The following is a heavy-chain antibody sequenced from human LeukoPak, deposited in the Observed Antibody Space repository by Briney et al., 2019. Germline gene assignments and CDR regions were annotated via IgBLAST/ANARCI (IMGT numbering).Heavy chain of an antibody. CDR2: IYCGDSDT. V-gene: IGHV5-51*01. Sequence: GESLKTSCKGSGYSFSSYCIAWVRQMPGKGLQWMGIIYCGDSDTRYTSSFQGHVTIPADKSISTAYLQWSSLKASDTAIYYCARLGENNRLDYWGQGTLVTVS. D-gene: IGHD3-10*01. CDR1: GYSFSSYC. CDR3: ARLGENNRLDY. J-gene: IGHJ4*02.